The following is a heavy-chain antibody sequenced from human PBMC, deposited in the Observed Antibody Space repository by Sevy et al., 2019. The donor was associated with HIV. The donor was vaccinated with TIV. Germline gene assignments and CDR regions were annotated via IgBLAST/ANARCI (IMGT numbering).Heavy chain of an antibody. CDR3: AKDRVSGTYYTGDFDY. Sequence: GGSLRLSCAASGFTFSTDAMTWVRQAPGKGLEWVSVISLSGGDTYYTDSVKGRFTISRDNSKNTLYLQMNSLRAEDTAVYYCAKDRVSGTYYTGDFDYWGQGTLVTVSS. CDR2: ISLSGGDT. V-gene: IGHV3-23*01. D-gene: IGHD3-10*01. CDR1: GFTFSTDA. J-gene: IGHJ4*02.